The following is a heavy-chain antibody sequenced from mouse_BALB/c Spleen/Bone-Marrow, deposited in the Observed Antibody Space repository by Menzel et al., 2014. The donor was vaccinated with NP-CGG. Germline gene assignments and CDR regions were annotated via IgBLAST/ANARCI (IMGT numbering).Heavy chain of an antibody. CDR3: ARSDGYRAMDY. CDR1: SYAFSSSW. V-gene: IGHV1-82*01. CDR2: IFPGDGDT. Sequence: QVQLKQSGPELVKPGASVKISCKASSYAFSSSWMNWVKQRPGQGLEWIGRIFPGDGDTYYNGKFKGKATLTADKSSSTAYMQLSSLTSVDSAVYFCARSDGYRAMDYWGQGTSVTVSS. J-gene: IGHJ4*01. D-gene: IGHD2-3*01.